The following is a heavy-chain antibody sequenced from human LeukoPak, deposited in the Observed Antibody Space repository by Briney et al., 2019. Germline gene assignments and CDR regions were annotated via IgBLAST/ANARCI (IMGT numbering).Heavy chain of an antibody. CDR3: AKATPFTTSTSGWSSNSFDY. CDR2: ITGGSGAK. J-gene: IGHJ4*02. CDR1: GFTFSSFA. V-gene: IGHV3-23*01. D-gene: IGHD6-19*01. Sequence: GGSLRLSCTVSGFTFSSFAMSWVRQAPGKGLEWVSTITGGSGAKYYADSVKGRFTISRDNYNDTLTLNTHSPRAQDTAVYFSAKATPFTTSTSGWSSNSFDYWGQGTLVAVSS.